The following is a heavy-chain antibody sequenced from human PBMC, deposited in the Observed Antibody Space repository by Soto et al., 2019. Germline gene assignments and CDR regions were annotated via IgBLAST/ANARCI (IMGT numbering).Heavy chain of an antibody. CDR3: ARAVTSWYFDL. Sequence: QVQLQESGPGLVQPSQTLSLTCTVSGASISSSGYYWSWIRQHPGKGLEWIGYIYYNGNTYSNPSLKSRVTISVDTSRTRFSLKLSSVTAADTAVYYCARAVTSWYFDLGGRGTLVTVSS. CDR2: IYYNGNT. CDR1: GASISSSGYY. V-gene: IGHV4-31*03. J-gene: IGHJ2*01. D-gene: IGHD2-2*01.